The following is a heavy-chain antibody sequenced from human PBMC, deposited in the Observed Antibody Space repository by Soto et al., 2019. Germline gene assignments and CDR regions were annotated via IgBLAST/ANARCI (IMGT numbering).Heavy chain of an antibody. V-gene: IGHV1-24*01. CDR1: GYTLTELS. D-gene: IGHD3-22*01. J-gene: IGHJ3*02. CDR3: ATNERDSSAPFAFGI. CDR2: FDPEDGET. Sequence: ASVKVSCKVSGYTLTELSMHWVRQAPGKGLEWMGGFDPEDGETIYVQKFQGRVTMTEDTSTDTAYMELSSLRSEDTAVYYCATNERDSSAPFAFGIWGQGTMVTVSS.